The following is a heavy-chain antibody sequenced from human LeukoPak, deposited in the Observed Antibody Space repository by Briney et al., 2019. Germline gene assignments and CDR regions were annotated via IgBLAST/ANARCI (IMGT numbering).Heavy chain of an antibody. V-gene: IGHV5-51*01. CDR2: IYPGDSDT. J-gene: IGHJ4*02. D-gene: IGHD1-1*01. CDR3: ARQDGQQLYYFDY. Sequence: GESLKISCKGSEYSFNHYWIAWVRQMPGNGLEWMGVIYPGDSDTRYSPSLQGQVNFSVDKSINTAYLQWSSLKASDSAVYYCARQDGQQLYYFDYWGQGTLVTVPS. CDR1: EYSFNHYW.